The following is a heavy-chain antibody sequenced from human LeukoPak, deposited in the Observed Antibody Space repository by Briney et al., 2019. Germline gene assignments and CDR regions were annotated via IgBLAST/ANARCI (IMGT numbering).Heavy chain of an antibody. CDR1: GFTFEDYA. V-gene: IGHV3-43*02. Sequence: GGSLRLSCAASGFTFEDYAMHWVRQGPGKGLEWVSLIRGDGRSTYYADSVKGRFTISRDNSKNSLYLQMNSLRTEDTALYYCAKDFGDAFDIWGQGTMVTVSS. D-gene: IGHD3-16*01. J-gene: IGHJ3*02. CDR3: AKDFGDAFDI. CDR2: IRGDGRST.